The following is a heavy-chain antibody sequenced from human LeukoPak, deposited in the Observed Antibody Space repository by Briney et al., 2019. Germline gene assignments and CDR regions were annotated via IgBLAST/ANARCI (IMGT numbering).Heavy chain of an antibody. D-gene: IGHD6-6*01. J-gene: IGHJ4*02. CDR3: ARGLSGYASSLGY. Sequence: GGSLRLSCAASGFTFSSYWMHWVRQAPGKGLVWVSRINSNGSSTSYADSVRGRFSISRDNAKNTLYLQMNSLRAEDTAVYYCARGLSGYASSLGYWGQGTLVTVSA. V-gene: IGHV3-74*01. CDR2: INSNGSST. CDR1: GFTFSSYW.